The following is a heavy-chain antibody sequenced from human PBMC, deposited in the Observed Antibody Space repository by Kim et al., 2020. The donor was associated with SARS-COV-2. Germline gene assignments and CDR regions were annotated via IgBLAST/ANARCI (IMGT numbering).Heavy chain of an antibody. D-gene: IGHD3-10*01. V-gene: IGHV3-23*03. J-gene: IGHJ6*02. CDR3: AKDSGGGYYYYYGMDV. Sequence: DSVKGPFTTSRDDSKNTLYLQMNSLRAEDTAVYYCAKDSGGGYYYYYGMDVWGQGTTVTVSS.